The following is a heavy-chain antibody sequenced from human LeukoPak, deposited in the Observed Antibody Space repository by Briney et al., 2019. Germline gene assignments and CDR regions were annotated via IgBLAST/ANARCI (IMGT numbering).Heavy chain of an antibody. V-gene: IGHV4-59*01. D-gene: IGHD6-13*01. CDR2: IYYSGST. CDR3: ARDRGAAAGDEI. J-gene: IGHJ3*02. Sequence: PSETLSLTCTVSGGSIISYYWSWIRQPPGKGLEWIGYIYYSGSTNYNPSLKSRVTISVDTSKNQFSLKLSSVTAADTAVYYCARDRGAAAGDEIWGQGTMVTVSS. CDR1: GGSIISYY.